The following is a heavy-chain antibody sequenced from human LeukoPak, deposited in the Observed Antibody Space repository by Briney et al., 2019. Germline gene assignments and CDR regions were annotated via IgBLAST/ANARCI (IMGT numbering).Heavy chain of an antibody. V-gene: IGHV3-7*01. J-gene: IGHJ4*02. CDR3: ARQPIYEAYFDF. CDR1: GFPFDRYW. Sequence: GGSLRLSCVASGFPFDRYWMSWVRQAPGKGLEWVANIKHDGSEKNVVDSVKGRFTISRDNAENSLFLQMNSLRADDSAVYFCARQPIYEAYFDFWGQGTLVTVSS. CDR2: IKHDGSEK. D-gene: IGHD3-16*01.